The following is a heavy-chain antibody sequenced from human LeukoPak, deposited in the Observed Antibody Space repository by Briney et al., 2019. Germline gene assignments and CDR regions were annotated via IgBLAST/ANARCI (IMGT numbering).Heavy chain of an antibody. J-gene: IGHJ4*02. V-gene: IGHV3-48*01. CDR2: ISSSSSTI. Sequence: GGSLRLSCAASGFTFSSYSMNWVRQAPGKGLEWVSYISSSSSTIYYADSVKGRFTISRDNAKNSLYLQMNSLRAEDTAVYYCARDLGVVSHYYFDYWGQETLVTVSS. CDR3: ARDLGVVSHYYFDY. CDR1: GFTFSSYS. D-gene: IGHD2/OR15-2a*01.